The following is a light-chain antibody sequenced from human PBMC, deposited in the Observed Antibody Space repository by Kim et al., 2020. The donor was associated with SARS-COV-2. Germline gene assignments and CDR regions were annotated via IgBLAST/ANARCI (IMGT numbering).Light chain of an antibody. CDR1: QVIGNY. J-gene: IGKJ3*01. CDR2: AAA. CDR3: QKYNSAPFA. Sequence: DIQMTKSPSSLSASVGDRVTIACRASQVIGNYLAWYQQKPGTVPKLLIYAAATLQSGVPSRFSGSGSGTDFTLTISSLQPEDVATYYCQKYNSAPFAFGPGTKVDIK. V-gene: IGKV1-27*01.